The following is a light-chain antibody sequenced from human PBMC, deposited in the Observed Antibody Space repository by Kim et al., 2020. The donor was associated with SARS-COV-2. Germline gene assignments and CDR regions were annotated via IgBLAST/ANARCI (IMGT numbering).Light chain of an antibody. CDR1: QSVGSSY. J-gene: IGKJ1*01. Sequence: EIVLTQSPGTLSLSPGERATLSCMASQSVGSSYLAWYQQKPGQAPRLLIYGASSRATGIPDRFSGSGSGTDFTLTISRLEPEDFAVYYCQQYGSLPRTFGEGTKVDIK. CDR3: QQYGSLPRT. CDR2: GAS. V-gene: IGKV3-20*01.